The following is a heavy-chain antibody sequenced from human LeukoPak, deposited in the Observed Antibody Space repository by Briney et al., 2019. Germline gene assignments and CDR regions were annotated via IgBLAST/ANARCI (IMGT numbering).Heavy chain of an antibody. D-gene: IGHD5-18*01. J-gene: IGHJ4*02. CDR1: GFTFSNYA. V-gene: IGHV3-23*01. CDR2: LSGSGGTI. CDR3: AKGLVQLWLRPNDY. Sequence: GGALRLSCAASGFTFSNYAMSWVRQAPGKGLEGVSALSGSGGTIYYADSVKGRFTISRDNSKNTLYLQMNSLSVEDTALYYCAKGLVQLWLRPNDYWGQGTLVTVSS.